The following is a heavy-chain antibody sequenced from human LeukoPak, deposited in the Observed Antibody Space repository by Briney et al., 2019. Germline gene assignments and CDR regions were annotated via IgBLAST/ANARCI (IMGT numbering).Heavy chain of an antibody. D-gene: IGHD3-22*01. CDR1: GGSISSYY. CDR3: AAGGLTMIPAPLDP. V-gene: IGHV4-59*01. Sequence: SQTLSLTCAVSGGSISSYYWRWIRQPPGKGLEWIGYIYYSGSTNYNPSLKSRVTISVDTSKNQFSLKLSSVTAADTAVYYCAAGGLTMIPAPLDPWGQGTLVTVSS. J-gene: IGHJ5*02. CDR2: IYYSGST.